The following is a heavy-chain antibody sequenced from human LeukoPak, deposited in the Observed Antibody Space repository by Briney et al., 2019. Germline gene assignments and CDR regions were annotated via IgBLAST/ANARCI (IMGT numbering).Heavy chain of an antibody. J-gene: IGHJ4*02. V-gene: IGHV3-30-3*01. Sequence: GGSLRLSCAASGFTFSSYAMHWVRQAPGKGLEWVAVISYDGSNKYYADSVKGRFTISRDNSKNTLYLQMNSLRAEDTAVYYCARQYSYGYFDYWGQGTLVTVSS. CDR3: ARQYSYGYFDY. D-gene: IGHD5-18*01. CDR1: GFTFSSYA. CDR2: ISYDGSNK.